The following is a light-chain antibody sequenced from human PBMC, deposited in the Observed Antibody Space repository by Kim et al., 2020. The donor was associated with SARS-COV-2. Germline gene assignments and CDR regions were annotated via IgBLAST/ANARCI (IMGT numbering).Light chain of an antibody. CDR1: QSISND. J-gene: IGKJ1*01. CDR2: GAS. Sequence: VSPRESATISCSARQSISNDLAWYQQKPGQVPSLLRYGASTRATGIPARFSGSGSGTEFTLTISSLQSEDFAVYCCQQYSNWQWTFGQGTKVDIK. CDR3: QQYSNWQWT. V-gene: IGKV3-15*01.